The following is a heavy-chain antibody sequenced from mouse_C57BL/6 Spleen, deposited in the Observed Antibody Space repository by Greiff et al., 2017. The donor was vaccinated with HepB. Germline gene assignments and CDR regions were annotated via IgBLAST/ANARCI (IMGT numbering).Heavy chain of an antibody. J-gene: IGHJ4*01. CDR3: ARRGPTGAMDY. CDR1: GYTFTSYG. Sequence: QVQLQQSGAELARPGASVKLSCKASGYTFTSYGISWVKQRTGQGLEWIGEIYPRSGNTYYNEKFNGKATLTADKSSSTAYMELRSLTSEDSAVYFCARRGPTGAMDYWGQGTSVTVSS. CDR2: IYPRSGNT. V-gene: IGHV1-81*01.